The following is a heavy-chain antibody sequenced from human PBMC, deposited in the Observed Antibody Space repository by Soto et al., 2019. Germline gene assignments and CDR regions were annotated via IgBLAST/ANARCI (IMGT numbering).Heavy chain of an antibody. J-gene: IGHJ5*02. Sequence: GASVKVSCKASGYTFTSYAMHWVRQAPGQRLEWMGWINAGNGNTKYSQKFQGRVTITRDTSASTVYMELSSLRSEDTAVYYCARSKQVVPAAMVGWFDPWGQGTLVTVSS. CDR1: GYTFTSYA. CDR2: INAGNGNT. D-gene: IGHD2-2*01. CDR3: ARSKQVVPAAMVGWFDP. V-gene: IGHV1-3*01.